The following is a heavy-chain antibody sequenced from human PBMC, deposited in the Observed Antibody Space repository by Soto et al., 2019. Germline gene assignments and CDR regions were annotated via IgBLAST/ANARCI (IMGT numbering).Heavy chain of an antibody. Sequence: PSETLSLTCTVSGGSIRSGDYYCSWIRQPPGKGLESIGYIYYSGSTYYNPSLKSRVTISVDTSKNQFSLKLSSVTAADTAVYYCARSLRRGPPFDCWRQGTLVTVSS. V-gene: IGHV4-30-4*01. D-gene: IGHD3-10*01. CDR2: IYYSGST. J-gene: IGHJ4*02. CDR3: ARSLRRGPPFDC. CDR1: GGSIRSGDYY.